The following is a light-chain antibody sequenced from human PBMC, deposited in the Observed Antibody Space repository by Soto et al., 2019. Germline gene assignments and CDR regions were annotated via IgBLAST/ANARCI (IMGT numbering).Light chain of an antibody. CDR2: DAV. J-gene: IGKJ5*01. Sequence: EIVFRQSPATLSLSPWVSAALSSRAIQSVSSYLAWYQQKPGQAPRLLIYDAVNRATVIPARFNGSGSGTDFTLTISRLETEDFAAYYYCQQRSSWPPITFGQGTRLEIK. CDR3: QQRSSWPPIT. CDR1: QSVSSY. V-gene: IGKV3-11*01.